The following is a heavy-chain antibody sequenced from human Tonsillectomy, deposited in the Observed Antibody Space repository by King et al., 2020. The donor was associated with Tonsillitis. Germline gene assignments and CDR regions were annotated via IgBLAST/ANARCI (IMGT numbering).Heavy chain of an antibody. J-gene: IGHJ3*02. Sequence: QLVQSGAEVKKPGASVKVSCTASGYTFNSYDITWVRQAPGQGLEWMGWISAYNGHTNYAQKLQGRVSMTTDTPPTTAYMELRNLRSDDTAVYSWARGHDYDSDAFNIWGQGTMVTVSS. CDR2: ISAYNGHT. V-gene: IGHV1-18*01. CDR3: ARGHDYDSDAFNI. CDR1: GYTFNSYD. D-gene: IGHD3-16*01.